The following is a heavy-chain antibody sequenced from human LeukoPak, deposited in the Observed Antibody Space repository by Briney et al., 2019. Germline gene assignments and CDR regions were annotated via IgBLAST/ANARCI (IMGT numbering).Heavy chain of an antibody. CDR2: IYPRDGST. CDR3: ARDQEAFDY. Sequence: VASVKVSCKASGYSFTSNYIHWVRQAPGQGLEWMGMIYPRDGSTSYAQKFQGRVTVTRDTSTSTVHMELSGLRSEDTAVYYCARDQEAFDYWGQGTLSPSPQ. V-gene: IGHV1-46*01. J-gene: IGHJ4*02. CDR1: GYSFTSNY.